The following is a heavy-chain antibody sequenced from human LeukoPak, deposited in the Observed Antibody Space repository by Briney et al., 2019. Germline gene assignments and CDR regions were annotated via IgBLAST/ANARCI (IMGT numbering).Heavy chain of an antibody. J-gene: IGHJ3*02. CDR1: GFTFSSYA. Sequence: GGSLRLSCAASGFTFSSYAMSWVRQAPGKGLEWVASIKQDGGQNHYLDSVKGRFTISRDNAKSSLFLQLNSLSAGDTAMYYCARWDAYCTGGSCYFGGFAFDIWGQGTVVTVSS. V-gene: IGHV3-7*01. CDR3: ARWDAYCTGGSCYFGGFAFDI. CDR2: IKQDGGQN. D-gene: IGHD2-15*01.